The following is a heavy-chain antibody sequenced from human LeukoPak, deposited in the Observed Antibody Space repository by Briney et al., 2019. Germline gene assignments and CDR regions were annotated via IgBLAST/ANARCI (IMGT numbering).Heavy chain of an antibody. D-gene: IGHD3-16*01. V-gene: IGHV3-53*04. CDR2: LYSDGST. CDR3: GRWGPNDAFDI. CDR1: GFTVNSNY. Sequence: PGGSLRLSRAASGFTVNSNYMIWVRQPPGKGLEWVSTLYSDGSTYYEDSVKGRFTISRHSSENTLYLQMSSLRTEDTAVYYCGRWGPNDAFDIWGQGTLVTVSS. J-gene: IGHJ3*02.